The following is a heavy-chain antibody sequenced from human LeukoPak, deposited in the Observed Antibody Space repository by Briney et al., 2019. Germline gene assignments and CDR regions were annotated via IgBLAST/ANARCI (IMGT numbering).Heavy chain of an antibody. J-gene: IGHJ4*02. CDR3: ARAGYYFFELDY. D-gene: IGHD3-22*01. CDR2: IYSGGST. V-gene: IGHV3-66*01. CDR1: GFTVSSNY. Sequence: GGSLRLSCAASGFTVSSNYMSWVRQAPGKGLEWVSVIYSGGSTYYADSVKGGFTISRDNSKNTLYLQMNSLRAEDTAVYYCARAGYYFFELDYWGQGTLVTVSS.